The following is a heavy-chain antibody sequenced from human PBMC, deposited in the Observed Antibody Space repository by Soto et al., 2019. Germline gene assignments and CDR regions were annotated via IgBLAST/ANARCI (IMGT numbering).Heavy chain of an antibody. D-gene: IGHD3-9*01. Sequence: QVQLVQSGAEVKKPGASVKVSCKASGYTFTSYGISWVRQAPGQGLEWMGWISAYNGNTNYAQKLQGRVTMTTDTSTSTAYMERRSLRSDDTAVYYCARDPSYYDILTGYYISYFDYWGQGTLVTVSS. V-gene: IGHV1-18*01. J-gene: IGHJ4*02. CDR2: ISAYNGNT. CDR3: ARDPSYYDILTGYYISYFDY. CDR1: GYTFTSYG.